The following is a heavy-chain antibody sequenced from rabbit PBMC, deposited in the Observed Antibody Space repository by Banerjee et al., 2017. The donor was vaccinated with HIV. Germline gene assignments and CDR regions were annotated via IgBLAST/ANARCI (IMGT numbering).Heavy chain of an antibody. D-gene: IGHD1-1*01. CDR3: AREYYDMTFNL. J-gene: IGHJ4*01. CDR2: IYTGSSGNT. V-gene: IGHV1S40*01. Sequence: QSLEESGGDLVKPGASLTLTCTASGFSFSISYYMCWVRQAPGKRPEWIACIYTGSSGNTDYATWAKGRFTISETSSTTVTLQMTTLTAADTATYFCAREYYDMTFNLWGPGTLVTVS. CDR1: GFSFSISYY.